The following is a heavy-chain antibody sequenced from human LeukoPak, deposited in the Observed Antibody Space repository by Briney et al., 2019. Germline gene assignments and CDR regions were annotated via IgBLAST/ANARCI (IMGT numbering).Heavy chain of an antibody. D-gene: IGHD3-22*01. CDR3: ARVVYYDSSGYYGEYNWFDP. Sequence: SQTLSLTCAASGGSISSGGYSWSWIRQPPGKGLEWIGYIYHSGSTYYNPSLKSRVTISVDRSKNQFSLKLSSVTAADTAVYYCARVVYYDSSGYYGEYNWFDPWGQGTLVTVSS. J-gene: IGHJ5*02. CDR1: GGSISSGGYS. CDR2: IYHSGST. V-gene: IGHV4-30-2*01.